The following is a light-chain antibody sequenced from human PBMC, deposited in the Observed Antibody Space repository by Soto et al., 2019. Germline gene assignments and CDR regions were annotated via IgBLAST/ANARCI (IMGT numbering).Light chain of an antibody. CDR3: LQYFGPPIT. CDR1: LSILYSPNTNNY. J-gene: IGKJ5*01. Sequence: DIVMTQSPDSLAVSLGERATINCKSSLSILYSPNTNNYVAWYQQKPGQPPKLLISWASIRAAGVPERFSGSGVETEFSVPISGLQGERLAVYYCLQYFGPPITVGQGTRLEIK. V-gene: IGKV4-1*01. CDR2: WAS.